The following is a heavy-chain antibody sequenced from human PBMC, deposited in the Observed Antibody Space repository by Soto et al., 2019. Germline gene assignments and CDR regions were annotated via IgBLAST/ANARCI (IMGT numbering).Heavy chain of an antibody. CDR3: VRDAYNRDAFHI. CDR2: ISASSSSI. J-gene: IGHJ3*02. V-gene: IGHV3-21*01. CDR1: GFNFITFS. Sequence: DVQLVESGGGLVKPGGSLRLSCAASGFNFITFSMNWVRQAPGKGLEWVSSISASSSSIYYAESVKGRFTVSRDNAKNSLYLQMNSLTAEDPALYYCVRDAYNRDAFHICGQGTTVTGSS. D-gene: IGHD1-20*01.